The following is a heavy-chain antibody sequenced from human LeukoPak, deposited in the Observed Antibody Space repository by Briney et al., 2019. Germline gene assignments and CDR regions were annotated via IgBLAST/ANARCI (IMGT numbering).Heavy chain of an antibody. D-gene: IGHD1-14*01. CDR3: ARGVEPLAANTLAY. V-gene: IGHV3-53*01. CDR1: GFSVITNK. J-gene: IGHJ4*02. CDR2: LYSDGNT. Sequence: PGGSLRGESAGSGFSVITNKKTKVRKAPGKGLEWVSVLYSDGNTKYADSVQGRFTISRDNSKNTLYLEMNSLSPDDTAVYYCARGVEPLAANTLAYWGQGTLVTVSS.